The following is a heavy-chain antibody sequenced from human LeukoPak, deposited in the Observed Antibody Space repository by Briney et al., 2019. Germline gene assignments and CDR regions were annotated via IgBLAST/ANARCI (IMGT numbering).Heavy chain of an antibody. CDR1: GFTFSNYA. CDR2: ISGSDGST. CDR3: AKDESVVATNYFDY. V-gene: IGHV3-23*01. D-gene: IGHD5-12*01. Sequence: GGSLRLSCAASGFTFSNYAMSWVRQAPGKGLEWVSAISGSDGSTNYADSVKGRFTISRDNSKNTLYLQMNSLRAEDTAVYYCAKDESVVATNYFDYWGQGTLVTVSS. J-gene: IGHJ4*02.